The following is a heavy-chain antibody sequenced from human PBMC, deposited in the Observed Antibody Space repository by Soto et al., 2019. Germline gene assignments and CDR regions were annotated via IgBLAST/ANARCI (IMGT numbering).Heavy chain of an antibody. CDR3: TTLAWVDPVYADFEY. V-gene: IGHV3-15*01. J-gene: IGHJ4*02. CDR2: IKIKAHGEST. CDR1: GFSFNNAW. Sequence: EGQLVESGGGLVKPGGSLRLSCAASGFSFNNAWMNWVRQAPGKGLEWVGRIKIKAHGESTDYAAPVKGRFIISRDDAKNRLYLQMNSLKAGDTGVYFCTTLAWVDPVYADFEYWGQGTLVSVSS. D-gene: IGHD5-12*01.